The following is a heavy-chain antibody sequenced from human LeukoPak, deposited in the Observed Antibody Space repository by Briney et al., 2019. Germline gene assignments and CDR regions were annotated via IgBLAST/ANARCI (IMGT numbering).Heavy chain of an antibody. CDR3: AIPPTTVTVGY. V-gene: IGHV3-53*01. J-gene: IGHJ4*02. D-gene: IGHD4-17*01. CDR1: GFFASSDY. Sequence: GGSLRLSCAASGFFASSDYIHWVRQAPGKGLEWVSVIYKDDTTYYADSVKGRFTISRDNSKNTLYLQMNSLRAEDTAVYYCAIPPTTVTVGYWGQGTLVTVSS. CDR2: IYKDDTT.